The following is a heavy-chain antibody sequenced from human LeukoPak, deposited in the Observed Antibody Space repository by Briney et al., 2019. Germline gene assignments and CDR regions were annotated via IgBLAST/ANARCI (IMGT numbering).Heavy chain of an antibody. CDR2: IYPGDSDI. V-gene: IGHV5-51*01. CDR1: GYSFTNYW. D-gene: IGHD3-10*01. Sequence: GESLKISCKASGYSFTNYWIGWVRQMPGKGLDWMGIIYPGDSDIRYSPSFQGQVTISADKSISTAYLQWNSLRASDTAMYYCARRGTGFGDTWGQGTLVTVSS. CDR3: ARRGTGFGDT. J-gene: IGHJ4*02.